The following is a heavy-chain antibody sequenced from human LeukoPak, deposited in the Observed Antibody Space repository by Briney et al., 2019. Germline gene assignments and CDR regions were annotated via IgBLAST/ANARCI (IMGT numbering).Heavy chain of an antibody. CDR1: GGSISSGGYY. Sequence: SETLSLTCTVSGGSISSGGYYWSWIRQHPGKGLEWIGYIYYSGSTYYNPSLKSRFTISVDMSKNQFSLKLSSVTAADTAVYYCARTSDYYDSSGYYALPIDYWGQGTLVTVSS. V-gene: IGHV4-31*03. D-gene: IGHD3-22*01. CDR2: IYYSGST. J-gene: IGHJ4*02. CDR3: ARTSDYYDSSGYYALPIDY.